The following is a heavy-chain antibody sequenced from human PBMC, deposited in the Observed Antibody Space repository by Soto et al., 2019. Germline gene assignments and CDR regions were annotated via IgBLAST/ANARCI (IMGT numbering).Heavy chain of an antibody. J-gene: IGHJ4*02. Sequence: GGSLRLSCVASGFIFEDYDMHWARQVPGKGLEWVSSISSNSGAIKYADSLKGRFTLSRDNAKNSMYLEMSSLRLEDTAFYFCVKGTFSSSKVIFDYWGQGTLVTVSS. CDR2: ISSNSGAI. CDR3: VKGTFSSSKVIFDY. V-gene: IGHV3-9*01. D-gene: IGHD6-6*01. CDR1: GFIFEDYD.